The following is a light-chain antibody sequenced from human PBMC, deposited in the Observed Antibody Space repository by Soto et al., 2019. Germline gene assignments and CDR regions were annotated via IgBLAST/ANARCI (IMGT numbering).Light chain of an antibody. CDR1: QGIITW. J-gene: IGKJ1*01. CDR3: QQANSFPRT. CDR2: ATS. V-gene: IGKV1D-12*01. Sequence: DIQMTQSPSSVSASVGYRVTITCLASQGIITWLAWYQQKPGRAPKLLIFATSSLQSGVPSRFRGSGSGTAFTLTISSLQPEDSETYYCQQANSFPRTFGQGTKVDIK.